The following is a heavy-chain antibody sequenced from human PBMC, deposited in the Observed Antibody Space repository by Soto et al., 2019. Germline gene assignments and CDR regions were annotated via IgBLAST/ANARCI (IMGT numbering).Heavy chain of an antibody. Sequence: SETLSLTCTVSGGSLSSGDYYWTWIRQPPGKGLEWIGNIFYSGSTQYNPSLKSRLIISLDTSKNQFSLQLNSVTPEDTAVYYCARGAGSSWSNWFDPWGQGTLVTVSS. CDR1: GGSLSSGDYY. D-gene: IGHD6-13*01. J-gene: IGHJ5*02. V-gene: IGHV4-30-4*01. CDR3: ARGAGSSWSNWFDP. CDR2: IFYSGST.